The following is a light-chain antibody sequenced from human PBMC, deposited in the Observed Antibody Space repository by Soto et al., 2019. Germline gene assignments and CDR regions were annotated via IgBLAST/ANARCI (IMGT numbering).Light chain of an antibody. CDR2: DAS. V-gene: IGKV1-5*01. J-gene: IGKJ5*01. CDR1: QSISSW. Sequence: IQMTQSPSTLSASLGDRVTITCRASQSISSWLAWYQQKPGKAPKLLIYDASNLESGVPSRFRGSGSGTEFTLTISSLQPDDFATYYCQQYNSYPITFGRGTRLEI. CDR3: QQYNSYPIT.